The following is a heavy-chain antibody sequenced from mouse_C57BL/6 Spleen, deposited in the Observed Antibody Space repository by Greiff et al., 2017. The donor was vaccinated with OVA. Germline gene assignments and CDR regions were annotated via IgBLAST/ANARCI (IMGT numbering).Heavy chain of an antibody. V-gene: IGHV1-82*01. D-gene: IGHD2-4*01. CDR1: GYAFSSSW. CDR3: ARAYDYDGGDFDY. J-gene: IGHJ2*01. Sequence: VQLQQSGPELVKPGASVKISCKASGYAFSSSWMNWVKQRPGKGLEWIGRIYPGDGDTNYNGKFKGKATLTADKSSSTAYMQLSSLTSEDSAVYFCARAYDYDGGDFDYWGQGTTLTVSS. CDR2: IYPGDGDT.